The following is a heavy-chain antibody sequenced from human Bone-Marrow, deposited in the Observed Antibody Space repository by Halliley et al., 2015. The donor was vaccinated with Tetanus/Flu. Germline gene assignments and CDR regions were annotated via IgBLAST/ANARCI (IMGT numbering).Heavy chain of an antibody. CDR3: ARVLDNWNTAVYDS. V-gene: IGHV4-34*01. J-gene: IGHJ4*02. CDR2: INDSGKS. Sequence: WIGEINDSGKSAPTPSLKGRVPISLDTSRNQFPLGLHSGTAADSAIYYCARVLDNWNTAVYDSWGQGTLVTVSS. D-gene: IGHD1-20*01.